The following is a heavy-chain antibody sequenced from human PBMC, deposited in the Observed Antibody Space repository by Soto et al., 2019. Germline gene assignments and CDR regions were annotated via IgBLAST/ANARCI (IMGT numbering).Heavy chain of an antibody. V-gene: IGHV3-33*01. Sequence: PGGSLRLSCAASGFTFSSYGMHWVRQAPGKGLEWVAVIWYDGSNKYYADSVKGRFTISRDNSKNTLYLQMNSLRAEDTAVYYCARDSHSYYDSSGYLRPIDYWGQGTLVTVSS. CDR3: ARDSHSYYDSSGYLRPIDY. J-gene: IGHJ4*02. CDR1: GFTFSSYG. CDR2: IWYDGSNK. D-gene: IGHD3-22*01.